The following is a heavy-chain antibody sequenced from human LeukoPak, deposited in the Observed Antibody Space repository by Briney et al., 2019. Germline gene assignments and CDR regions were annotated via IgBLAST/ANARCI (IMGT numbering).Heavy chain of an antibody. Sequence: GASVKVSCKASGYTFTGYYMHWVRQAPGQGLEWMGWISSYNVKADYAQSLRDRVTMTTDKSTSTVFLELRSLRPDDTAVYYCAREVTYCSGTSCSAYDLWGQGTLVTVSS. CDR3: AREVTYCSGTSCSAYDL. D-gene: IGHD2-2*01. V-gene: IGHV1-18*04. CDR1: GYTFTGYY. J-gene: IGHJ5*02. CDR2: ISSYNVKA.